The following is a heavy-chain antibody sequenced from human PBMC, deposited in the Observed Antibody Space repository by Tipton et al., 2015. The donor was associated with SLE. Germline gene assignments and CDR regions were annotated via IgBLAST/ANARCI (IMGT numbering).Heavy chain of an antibody. Sequence: GSLRLSCAASGFTFSSYAMSWVRQAPGKGLEWVSAISGSGGSTYYADSVKGRFTISSDNSKNTLYLQMNSLRAEDTAVYYCAKDSSSVLLMVYATHDAFDIWGQGTMVTVSS. CDR1: GFTFSSYA. V-gene: IGHV3-23*01. CDR3: AKDSSSVLLMVYATHDAFDI. D-gene: IGHD2-8*01. J-gene: IGHJ3*02. CDR2: ISGSGGST.